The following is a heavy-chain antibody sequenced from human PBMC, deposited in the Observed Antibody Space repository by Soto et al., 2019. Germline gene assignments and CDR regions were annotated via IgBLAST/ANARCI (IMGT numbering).Heavy chain of an antibody. Sequence: QVQLVQSGAEEKKPGASVKVSCKASGYTFTSYAMHWVRQAPGQRLEWMGWINAGNGNTKYSQKFQGRVTITRDTSASTAYMELSSLRSEDTAAYYCARGGGWYVWFDPWGQGTLVTVSS. D-gene: IGHD6-19*01. CDR3: ARGGGWYVWFDP. J-gene: IGHJ5*02. CDR1: GYTFTSYA. V-gene: IGHV1-3*05. CDR2: INAGNGNT.